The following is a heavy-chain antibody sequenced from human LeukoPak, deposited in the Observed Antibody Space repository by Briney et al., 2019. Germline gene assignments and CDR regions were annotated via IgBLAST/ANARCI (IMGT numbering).Heavy chain of an antibody. V-gene: IGHV4-59*08. CDR3: ARVRWELSQLREQVSWFDP. Sequence: SETLSLTCTVSGVSINSYYWSWIRLPPGKALEWIGHIYYSGSTNYNPSLESRVTISLDTSKNQFSLRLTSVTAADTAVYYCARVRWELSQLREQVSWFDPWGQGTLVTVSS. CDR2: IYYSGST. D-gene: IGHD1-26*01. CDR1: GVSINSYY. J-gene: IGHJ5*02.